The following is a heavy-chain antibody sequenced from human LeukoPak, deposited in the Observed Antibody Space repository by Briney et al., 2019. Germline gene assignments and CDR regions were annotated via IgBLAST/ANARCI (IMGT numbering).Heavy chain of an antibody. V-gene: IGHV4-59*01. J-gene: IGHJ3*02. Sequence: SETLSLTCTVSGGSISSYYWSWIRQPPGKGLEWIGYIYYSGSTNYNPSLKSRVTISVDTSKNQFSLKLSSVTAADTAVYYCARDPGEYCGGDCYQNDAFDIWGQGTMVTVSS. D-gene: IGHD2-21*02. CDR1: GGSISSYY. CDR3: ARDPGEYCGGDCYQNDAFDI. CDR2: IYYSGST.